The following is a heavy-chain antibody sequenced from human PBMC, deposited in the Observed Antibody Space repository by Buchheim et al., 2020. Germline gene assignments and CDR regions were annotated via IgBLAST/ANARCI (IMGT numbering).Heavy chain of an antibody. J-gene: IGHJ5*02. CDR1: GGSISSGGYY. Sequence: QVQLQESGPGLVKPSQTLSLTCPVPGGSISSGGYYWSWIRQPPGKGLEWIGYLYYSGSTYYNPSLQSRINITVDHFKNQFSLKLSSVTAADTAVYYCARHTLRDYGSGINWFDPWGQGTL. D-gene: IGHD3-10*01. CDR2: LYYSGST. V-gene: IGHV4-31*03. CDR3: ARHTLRDYGSGINWFDP.